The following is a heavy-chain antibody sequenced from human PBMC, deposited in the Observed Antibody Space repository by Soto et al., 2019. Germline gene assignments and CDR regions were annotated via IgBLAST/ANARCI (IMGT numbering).Heavy chain of an antibody. CDR3: ATAQXAGETRGGYYYYSGMDV. CDR2: INPSGGST. J-gene: IGHJ6*02. Sequence: ASVKVSCKASGYTFTSYYMHWVRQAPGQGLEWMGIINPSGGSTSYAQKFQGRVTMTRDTSTSTVYMELSSLRSEDTAVYYCATAQXAGETRGGYYYYSGMDVWGQGNTVPVSS. V-gene: IGHV1-46*01. D-gene: IGHD6-13*01. CDR1: GYTFTSYY.